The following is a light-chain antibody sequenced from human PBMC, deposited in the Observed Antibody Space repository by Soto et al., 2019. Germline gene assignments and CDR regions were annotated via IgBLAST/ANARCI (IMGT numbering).Light chain of an antibody. CDR3: QHTRT. J-gene: IGKJ1*01. Sequence: DFQMTQSPSTLSASVGDRVTITCRASQNINNWVAWYQQKPGKAPKFLIYDASTLQRGVSSRFSGSGFGTEFSLTINGLQPDDSGSYYCQHTRTFGQGTKVEVK. CDR2: DAS. V-gene: IGKV1-5*01. CDR1: QNINNW.